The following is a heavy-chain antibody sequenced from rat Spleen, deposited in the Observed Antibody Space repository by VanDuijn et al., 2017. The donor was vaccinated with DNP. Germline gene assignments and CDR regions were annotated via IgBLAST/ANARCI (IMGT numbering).Heavy chain of an antibody. Sequence: EVQVLESGGGLVQPGNSLKLSCATSGFTFSAAWMYWYRQFPEKRLEWVARIKAKSNNYATDYTESVKGRFTISRDDSKSTLYLQMNSLRSEDTASYYCTREYYYYFDYWGQGVMVTVSS. CDR2: IKAKSNNYAT. CDR1: GFTFSAAW. V-gene: IGHV6-6*01. CDR3: TREYYYYFDY. J-gene: IGHJ2*01. D-gene: IGHD1-1*01.